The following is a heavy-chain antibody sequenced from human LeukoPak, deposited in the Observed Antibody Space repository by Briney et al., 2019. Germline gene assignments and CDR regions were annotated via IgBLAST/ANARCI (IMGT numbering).Heavy chain of an antibody. D-gene: IGHD5-18*01. CDR2: ISGSGGST. J-gene: IGHJ3*02. Sequence: PGGSLRLSCAASGFTFSSYAMSWVRQAPGKGLEWVSAISGSGGSTYYADSVKGRFTISRDNSKNTLYLQMNGLRAEDTAVYYCAKDLRAMGSYDAFDIWGQGTMVTVSS. CDR3: AKDLRAMGSYDAFDI. CDR1: GFTFSSYA. V-gene: IGHV3-23*01.